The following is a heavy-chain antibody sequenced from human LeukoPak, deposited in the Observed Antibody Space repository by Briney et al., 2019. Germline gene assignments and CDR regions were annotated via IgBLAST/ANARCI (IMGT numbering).Heavy chain of an antibody. CDR3: ARAHNWKYGSFDF. D-gene: IGHD1-7*01. V-gene: IGHV3-30*03. J-gene: IGHJ4*02. CDR1: GFTFSSYG. CDR2: ISYDGSNK. Sequence: GGSLRLSCAASGFTFSSYGMHWVRQAPGKGLEWVAVISYDGSNKYYADSVKGRFTISRDNAKNSLYLQMNSLRAEDTALYYCARAHNWKYGSFDFWGQGTLVTVSS.